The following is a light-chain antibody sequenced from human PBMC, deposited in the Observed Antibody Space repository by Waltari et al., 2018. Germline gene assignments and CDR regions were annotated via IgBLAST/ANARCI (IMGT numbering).Light chain of an antibody. CDR3: MQGTHWPWT. V-gene: IGKV2-30*02. Sequence: DVVMTQSPLSLPVTLGQPASISCRSSQSLVHSDGKTYLNWFHQRPGQSPRRLIYKVSNRDSGVPDRFSGRGSGTDFTLGISRVEAEDVGVYYCMQGTHWPWTFGQGTKVEIK. CDR2: KVS. CDR1: QSLVHSDGKTY. J-gene: IGKJ1*01.